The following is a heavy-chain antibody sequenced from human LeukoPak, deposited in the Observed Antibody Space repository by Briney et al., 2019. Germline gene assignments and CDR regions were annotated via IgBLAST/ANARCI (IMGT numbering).Heavy chain of an antibody. CDR1: GFTFANYP. Sequence: GGSLRLSCGASGFTFANYPMNWVRQAPGKGLEWIPNIRTTAEGAKYAYYADSVKGRVTISRDDGKNTLYLHMNSLRDDDTAVYYCATGKRDAFDYWGQGILVTVSS. CDR3: ATGKRDAFDY. CDR2: IRTTAEGAKYA. D-gene: IGHD5-24*01. V-gene: IGHV3-48*02. J-gene: IGHJ4*02.